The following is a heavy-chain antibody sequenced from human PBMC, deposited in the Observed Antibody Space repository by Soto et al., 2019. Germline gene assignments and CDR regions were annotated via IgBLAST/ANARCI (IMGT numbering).Heavy chain of an antibody. Sequence: GASLKISCQGSGYNFGAYWIGWVRQMPGKGLEWMGIIFPGDSDTRYRPSFQGQVTISVDRSINTAYLQWSSLEASDTAMYFCASHIAAAGTGSYYYGMDVWGQGTTVTVSS. V-gene: IGHV5-51*01. D-gene: IGHD6-13*01. CDR3: ASHIAAAGTGSYYYGMDV. CDR2: IFPGDSDT. CDR1: GYNFGAYW. J-gene: IGHJ6*02.